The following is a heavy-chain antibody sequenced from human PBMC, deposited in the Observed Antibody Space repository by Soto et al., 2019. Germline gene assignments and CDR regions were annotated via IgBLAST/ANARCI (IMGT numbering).Heavy chain of an antibody. CDR3: ARVHPDYDSSGYYYWDAFDI. CDR1: GGSISSYY. D-gene: IGHD3-22*01. J-gene: IGHJ3*02. CDR2: IYYSGST. V-gene: IGHV4-59*01. Sequence: SETLSLTCTVSGGSISSYYWSWIRQPPGKGLEWIGYIYYSGSTNYNPSLKSRVTISVDTSKNQFSLKLSSVTAADTAVYYCARVHPDYDSSGYYYWDAFDIWGQGTMVTVSS.